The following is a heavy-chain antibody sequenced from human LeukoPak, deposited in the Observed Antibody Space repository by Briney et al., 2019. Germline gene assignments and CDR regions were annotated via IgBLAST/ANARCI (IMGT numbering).Heavy chain of an antibody. CDR2: ISSSSSYI. D-gene: IGHD5-18*01. CDR1: GFTFSSYS. J-gene: IGHJ4*02. Sequence: GGSLRLSCAASGFTFSSYSMNWVRQAPGKGLEWVSSISSSSSYIYYADSVKGRFTISRDNAKNSLYLQMNSLRAEDTAVYYCARGDSYAQHSDYWGQGTLVTVSS. V-gene: IGHV3-21*01. CDR3: ARGDSYAQHSDY.